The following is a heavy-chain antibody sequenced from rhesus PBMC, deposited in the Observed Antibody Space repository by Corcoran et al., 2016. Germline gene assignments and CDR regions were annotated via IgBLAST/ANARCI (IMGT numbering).Heavy chain of an antibody. CDR2: IDWDDDK. V-gene: IGHV2S1*01. CDR1: GFSLSTSGMG. CDR3: ARSALRGIFDY. D-gene: IGHD5-42*01. Sequence: QVTLKESGPALVKPTQPLTLTCTFSGFSLSTSGMGVGLIRHPPGKALEWLASIDWDDDKYYSTSLKSRLTISKDTSKNQVVLTMTNMDPVDTATYYCARSALRGIFDYWGQGVLVTVSS. J-gene: IGHJ4*01.